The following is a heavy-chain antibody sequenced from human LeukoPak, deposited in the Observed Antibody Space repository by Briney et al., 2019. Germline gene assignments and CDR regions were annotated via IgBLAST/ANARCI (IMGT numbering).Heavy chain of an antibody. CDR3: ARGHSGSYYGAY. D-gene: IGHD1-26*01. V-gene: IGHV1-69*05. J-gene: IGHJ4*02. Sequence: FTGYYMHWVRQAPGQGLEWMGGIIPIFGTANYAQKFQGRVTITTDESTSTAYMELSSLRSEGTAVHYCARGHSGSYYGAYWGQGTLVTVSS. CDR1: FTGYY. CDR2: IIPIFGTA.